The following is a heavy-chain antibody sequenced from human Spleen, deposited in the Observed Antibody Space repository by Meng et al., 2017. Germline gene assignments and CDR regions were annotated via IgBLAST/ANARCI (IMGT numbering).Heavy chain of an antibody. CDR2: INPKSGDT. CDR1: GYNFPDYY. CDR3: ARDGSTRGYSYGRFDY. Sequence: ASVKVSCKPSGYNFPDYYIHWLRRAPGQGLEWMGRINPKSGDTHYAQKFQARVTMTGDTSISTAYMELSGLRSDDTAVYYCARDGSTRGYSYGRFDYWGQGTLVTVSS. V-gene: IGHV1-2*06. D-gene: IGHD5-18*01. J-gene: IGHJ4*02.